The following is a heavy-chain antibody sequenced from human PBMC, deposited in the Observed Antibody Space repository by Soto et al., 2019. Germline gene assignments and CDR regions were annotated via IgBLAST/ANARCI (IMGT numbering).Heavy chain of an antibody. D-gene: IGHD1-26*01. CDR1: GFTFGSYW. Sequence: GGSLRLSCAASGFTFGSYWMHWVRQAPGKGLVWVSHINSDASDTTYADSVKGRFTISRDNAKNMLYLQMNILRAEDTAVYFCVRDHVGLGMDYWALGT. CDR3: VRDHVGLGMDY. J-gene: IGHJ4*02. V-gene: IGHV3-74*03. CDR2: INSDASDT.